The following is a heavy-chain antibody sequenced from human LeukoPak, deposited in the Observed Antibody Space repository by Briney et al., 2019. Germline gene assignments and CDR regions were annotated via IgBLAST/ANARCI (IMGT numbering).Heavy chain of an antibody. CDR2: INHSGST. CDR1: GGSFSGYY. V-gene: IGHV4-34*01. CDR3: ARCPSSGWYLEYWYFDL. Sequence: SETLSLTCAVCGGSFSGYYWSWIRQPPGKGLEWIGEINHSGSTNYNPSLKSRVTISVDTSKNQFSLKLSSVTAADTAVYYCARCPSSGWYLEYWYFDLWGRGTLVTVSS. D-gene: IGHD6-19*01. J-gene: IGHJ2*01.